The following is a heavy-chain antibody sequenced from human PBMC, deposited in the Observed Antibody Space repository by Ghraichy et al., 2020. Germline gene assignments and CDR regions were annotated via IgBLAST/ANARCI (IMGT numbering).Heavy chain of an antibody. CDR3: AREERGVGCSGGSCSYYYYGMDV. D-gene: IGHD2-15*01. CDR1: GGSISSYY. J-gene: IGHJ6*02. Sequence: SETLSLTCTVSGGSISSYYWSWIRQPAGKGLEWIGRIYTSGSTNYNPSLKSRVTMSVDTSKNQFSLKLSSVTAADTAVYYCAREERGVGCSGGSCSYYYYGMDVWGQGTTVTVSS. V-gene: IGHV4-4*07. CDR2: IYTSGST.